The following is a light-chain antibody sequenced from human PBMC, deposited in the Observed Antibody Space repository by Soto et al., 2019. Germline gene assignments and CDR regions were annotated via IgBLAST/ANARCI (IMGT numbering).Light chain of an antibody. CDR3: QSYDRNLSGSYV. CDR1: SSDLATYNY. J-gene: IGLJ1*01. V-gene: IGLV2-14*01. CDR2: QVT. Sequence: QSVLTQPASVSGSPGQSITISCTGTSSDLATYNYVSWYQQQPGKAPKLMIYQVTNRPSGVSNRFSGSRSGNTASLTISGLQAEDEADYYCQSYDRNLSGSYVFGNGTKVTV.